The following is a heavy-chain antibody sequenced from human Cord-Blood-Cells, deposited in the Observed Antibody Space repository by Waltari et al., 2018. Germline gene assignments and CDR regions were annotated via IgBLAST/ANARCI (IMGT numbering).Heavy chain of an antibody. J-gene: IGHJ4*02. Sequence: QVQLVQSGAEVKKPGASVKVSCKLSGYTCTGYTMHWVRQAPGQGLEWMGRINPNKGGTNYAQKFQGRVTMTRDTSISTAYMELSRLRSDDTAVYYCARGIAAAAIDYWGQGTLVTVSS. CDR3: ARGIAAAAIDY. CDR1: GYTCTGYT. CDR2: INPNKGGT. D-gene: IGHD6-13*01. V-gene: IGHV1-2*06.